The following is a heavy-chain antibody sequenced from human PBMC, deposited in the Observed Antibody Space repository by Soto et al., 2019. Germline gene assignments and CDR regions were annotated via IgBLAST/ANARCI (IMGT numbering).Heavy chain of an antibody. D-gene: IGHD1-20*01. V-gene: IGHV4-39*01. CDR3: ARPSFLTGKIGRWFDP. Sequence: SETLSLTCTVSGGSLTSSSYYWGWIRQPPGKGLEWIATIKNSGATSYNPSLKSRVTISVDTSRNQFSLRLSSVTAADTAVYYCARPSFLTGKIGRWFDPWGQGTLVTVSS. J-gene: IGHJ5*02. CDR2: IKNSGAT. CDR1: GGSLTSSSYY.